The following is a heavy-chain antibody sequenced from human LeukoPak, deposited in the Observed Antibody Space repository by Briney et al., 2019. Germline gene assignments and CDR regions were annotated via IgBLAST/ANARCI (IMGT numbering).Heavy chain of an antibody. Sequence: GGSLRLSCAASGFTFRSYAMSWVRQAPGKGLEWVSAISGSGGSTYYADSVKGRFTISRDNSKNTLYLQMNSLRAEDTAVYYCAKDLPVVVAPEVAFDIWGQGTMVTVSS. CDR1: GFTFRSYA. J-gene: IGHJ3*02. CDR2: ISGSGGST. V-gene: IGHV3-23*01. D-gene: IGHD2-15*01. CDR3: AKDLPVVVAPEVAFDI.